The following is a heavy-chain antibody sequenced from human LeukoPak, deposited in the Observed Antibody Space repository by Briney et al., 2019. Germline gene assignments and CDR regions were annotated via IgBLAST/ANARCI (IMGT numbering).Heavy chain of an antibody. CDR1: GYSISSGYY. J-gene: IGHJ4*02. D-gene: IGHD2-2*01. CDR3: ARVSTGDIVVVPAQYYFDY. Sequence: SETLSLTCTVSGYSISSGYYWGWIRQPPGKGLEWIGSIYHSGSTYYNPSLKSRVTISVDTSKNQFSPKLSSVTAADTAVYYCARVSTGDIVVVPAQYYFDYWGQGTLVTVSS. V-gene: IGHV4-38-2*02. CDR2: IYHSGST.